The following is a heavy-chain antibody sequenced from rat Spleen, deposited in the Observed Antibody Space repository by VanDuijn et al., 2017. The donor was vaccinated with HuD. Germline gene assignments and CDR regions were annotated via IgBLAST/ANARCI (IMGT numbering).Heavy chain of an antibody. Sequence: EVQLVESDGGLVQPGRSLKLSCAASGFTFSDYNRAWVRQAPTKGLEWVATISTSGGSTYYRDSVKGRFTISRDNAKSTLYLQMNSLRSEDTATYYCARRGGLDYWGQGVMVTVSS. V-gene: IGHV5-25*01. CDR3: ARRGGLDY. J-gene: IGHJ2*01. CDR2: ISTSGGST. D-gene: IGHD4-3*01. CDR1: GFTFSDYN.